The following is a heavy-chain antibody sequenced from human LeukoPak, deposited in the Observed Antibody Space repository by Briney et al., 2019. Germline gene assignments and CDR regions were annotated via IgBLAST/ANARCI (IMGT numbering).Heavy chain of an antibody. CDR2: ISYDGSNK. CDR1: GFTFSSYG. V-gene: IGHV3-30*18. J-gene: IGHJ4*02. Sequence: SGGSLRLSCAASGFTFSSYGMRWVRQAPGKGLEWVAVISYDGSNKYYADSVKGRFTISRDNSKNTLYLQMNSLRAEDTAVYYCAKVIPAGYWGQGTLVTVFS. CDR3: AKVIPAGY. D-gene: IGHD2-15*01.